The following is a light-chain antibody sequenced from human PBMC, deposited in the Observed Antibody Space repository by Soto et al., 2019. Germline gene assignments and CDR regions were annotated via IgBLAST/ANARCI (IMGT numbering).Light chain of an antibody. CDR1: QSLLDSADGNTY. Sequence: DIVMTQTPLSLPVTPGEPASISCRSSQSLLDSADGNTYLDWYXQKPGQXXQXLIYTLSSRASGVPDRFSGIGSRTDLTMKISRVEAEDVGVYYCMQRREFPITFGQGTRLEIK. CDR3: MQRREFPIT. CDR2: TLS. J-gene: IGKJ5*01. V-gene: IGKV2-40*01.